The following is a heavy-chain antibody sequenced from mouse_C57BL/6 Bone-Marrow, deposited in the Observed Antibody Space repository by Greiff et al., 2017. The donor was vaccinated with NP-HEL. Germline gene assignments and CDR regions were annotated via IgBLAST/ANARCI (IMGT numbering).Heavy chain of an antibody. CDR3: ARNIRGAITTVSPGYFDV. CDR1: GYSITSDY. CDR2: ISYSGST. V-gene: IGHV3-8*01. D-gene: IGHD1-1*01. J-gene: IGHJ1*03. Sequence: EVQLQQSGPGLAKPSQTLSLTCSVTGYSITSDYWNWIRKFPGNKLEYMGYISYSGSTYYNPSLKSRISITRDTSKNQYYLQLNSGTTEDTAPNYCARNIRGAITTVSPGYFDVWGTGTTVTVSS.